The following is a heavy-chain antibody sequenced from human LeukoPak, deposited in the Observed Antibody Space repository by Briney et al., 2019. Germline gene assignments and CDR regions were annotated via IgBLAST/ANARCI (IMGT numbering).Heavy chain of an antibody. CDR1: GFTFSTYA. Sequence: PGGSLRLSCAASGFTFSTYAMSWVRQAPGKGLEWVSSISSSSSYIYYADSVKGRFTISRDNAKNSLYLQMNSLRAEDTAVYYCARDAGTWANYWGQGTLVTVSS. V-gene: IGHV3-21*01. CDR2: ISSSSSYI. J-gene: IGHJ4*02. D-gene: IGHD1-7*01. CDR3: ARDAGTWANY.